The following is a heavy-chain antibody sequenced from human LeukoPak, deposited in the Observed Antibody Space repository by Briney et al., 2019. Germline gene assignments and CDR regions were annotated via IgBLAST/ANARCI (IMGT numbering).Heavy chain of an antibody. CDR2: MNPSGST. Sequence: SETLSLTCAVYGGSFSGYYWTWIRQTPEKGLEWIGEMNPSGSTNYNPSLKSRVTISVDTSKNQFSLELSSVTAADTAVYYCARGRQDVTMIVVVMTAVSYYLDVWGKGTTVTVS. J-gene: IGHJ6*03. D-gene: IGHD3-22*01. CDR1: GGSFSGYY. V-gene: IGHV4-34*01. CDR3: ARGRQDVTMIVVVMTAVSYYLDV.